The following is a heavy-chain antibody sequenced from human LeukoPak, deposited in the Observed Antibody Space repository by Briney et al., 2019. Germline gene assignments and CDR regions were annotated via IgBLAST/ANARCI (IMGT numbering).Heavy chain of an antibody. CDR3: ARGGGDYGYYFDY. CDR1: GGSLSSYF. J-gene: IGHJ4*02. V-gene: IGHV4-34*01. CDR2: INHSGST. D-gene: IGHD4-17*01. Sequence: SETLSLTCTVSGGSLSSYFWSWIRQPPGKGLEWIGEINHSGSTNYNPSLKSRVTISVDTSKNQFSLKLSSVTAADTAVYYCARGGGDYGYYFDYWGQGTLVTVSS.